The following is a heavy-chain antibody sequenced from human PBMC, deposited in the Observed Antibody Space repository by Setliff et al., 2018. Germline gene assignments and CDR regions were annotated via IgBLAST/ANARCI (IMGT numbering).Heavy chain of an antibody. D-gene: IGHD1-1*01. CDR2: VYHSGTA. CDR1: GGPFSGAS. J-gene: IGHJ4*02. Sequence: PSETLSLTCTVSGGPFSGASIWSWIRQPPGEGLEFIGYVYHSGTAKYDPSLESRAIMSVDASKNEISLKLKSVTAADTAVYYCAKGGTYRYFDFWGQGALVTVS. CDR3: AKGGTYRYFDF. V-gene: IGHV4-59*01.